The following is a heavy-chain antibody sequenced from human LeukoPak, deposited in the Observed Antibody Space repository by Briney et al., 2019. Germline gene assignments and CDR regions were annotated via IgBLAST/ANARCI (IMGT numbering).Heavy chain of an antibody. J-gene: IGHJ3*02. CDR2: IYYSGRS. D-gene: IGHD2-15*01. V-gene: IGHV4-39*01. CDR1: GGSIASENHY. Sequence: SETLSLTCTLSGGSIASENHYWAWIRQPPGERLEWIGTIYYSGRSYYNSSLQSRATVSVDTSKNQFSLKLTSVIDADAAVYYCARQLNVVWAFDIWGQGTTVTVSS. CDR3: ARQLNVVWAFDI.